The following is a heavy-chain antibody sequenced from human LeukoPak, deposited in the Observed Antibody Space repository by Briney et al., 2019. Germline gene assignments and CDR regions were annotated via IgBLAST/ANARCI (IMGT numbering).Heavy chain of an antibody. CDR1: GGPISNYY. CDR3: ARNDHESSGFDC. Sequence: SETLSLTCTVSGGPISNYYWSWIRQPAGEELEWIGRIYTSGSTKYNPSLKSRVTMSVDTSKNQFSLKLSSVTAADTAVYYCARNDHESSGFDCWGQGTLVTVSS. V-gene: IGHV4-4*07. J-gene: IGHJ4*02. D-gene: IGHD3-22*01. CDR2: IYTSGST.